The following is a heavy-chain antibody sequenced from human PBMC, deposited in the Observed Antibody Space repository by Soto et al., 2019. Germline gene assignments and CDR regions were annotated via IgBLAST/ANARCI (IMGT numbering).Heavy chain of an antibody. J-gene: IGHJ4*02. CDR2: IYHSGST. Sequence: KPSETLSLTCAVSGGSISSGGYSWSWIRQPPGKGLEWIGYIYHSGSTYYNPSLKSRVTISVDRSKNQFSLKLSSVTAADTAVYYCARGSTSRDFTVVTALDYWGQGTLVTVSS. V-gene: IGHV4-30-2*01. CDR3: ARGSTSRDFTVVTALDY. CDR1: GGSISSGGYS. D-gene: IGHD2-15*01.